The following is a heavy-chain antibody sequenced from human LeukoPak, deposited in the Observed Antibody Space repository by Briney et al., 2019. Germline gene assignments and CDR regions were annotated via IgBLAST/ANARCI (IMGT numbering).Heavy chain of an antibody. D-gene: IGHD3-22*01. CDR3: AHNHYYDSSGYYLIPEGHFDY. J-gene: IGHJ4*02. V-gene: IGHV2-5*01. CDR2: IYWNDDK. Sequence: SGPTLVNPTQTLTLTCTFSGFSLSTSGVGVGWIRQPPGKALEWLALIYWNDDKRYSPSLKSRLTITKVTSKNQVVLTMTNMDPVDTATYYCAHNHYYDSSGYYLIPEGHFDYWGQGTLVTVSS. CDR1: GFSLSTSGVG.